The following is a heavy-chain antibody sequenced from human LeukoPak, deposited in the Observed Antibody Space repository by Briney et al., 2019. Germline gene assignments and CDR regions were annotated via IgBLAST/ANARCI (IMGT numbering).Heavy chain of an antibody. J-gene: IGHJ4*02. D-gene: IGHD3-22*01. CDR2: INHSGST. CDR1: GGSFSGYY. V-gene: IGHV4-34*01. Sequence: PSETLSLTCAVYGGSFSGYYWSWIRQPPGKGLEWIGEINHSGSTNYNPSLKSRVTISVDTSKNQFSLKLSSVTAADTAVYYCARGRYYDSSGYYPEDYFDYWGQGTLVTVSS. CDR3: ARGRYYDSSGYYPEDYFDY.